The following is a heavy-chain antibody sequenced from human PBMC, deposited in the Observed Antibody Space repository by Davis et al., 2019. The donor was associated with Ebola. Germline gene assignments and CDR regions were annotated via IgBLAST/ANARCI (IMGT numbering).Heavy chain of an antibody. CDR1: GYTFTSYA. V-gene: IGHV1-3*01. CDR2: INAGNGNT. CDR3: ARVTLYYDMDV. J-gene: IGHJ6*02. Sequence: ASVKVSCKASGYTFTSYAMHWVRQAPGQRLEWMGWINAGNGNTKYSQKFQGRVTITADESTSTAYMELSSLRSEDTAVYYCARVTLYYDMDVWGQGTTVTVSS.